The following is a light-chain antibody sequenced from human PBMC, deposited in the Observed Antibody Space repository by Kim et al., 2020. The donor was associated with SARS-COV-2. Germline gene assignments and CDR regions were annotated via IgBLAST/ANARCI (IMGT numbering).Light chain of an antibody. CDR3: QSYDSSLSGWV. V-gene: IGLV1-40*01. CDR1: SSNIGAGYD. CDR2: RNS. J-gene: IGLJ3*02. Sequence: QRVHISGTGSSSNIGAGYDVHWYQQLPGTAPKLLLYRNSKRPSGVPDRFSGSKSGTSASLAITGLQAEDEADYYCQSYDSSLSGWVFGGGTKLTVL.